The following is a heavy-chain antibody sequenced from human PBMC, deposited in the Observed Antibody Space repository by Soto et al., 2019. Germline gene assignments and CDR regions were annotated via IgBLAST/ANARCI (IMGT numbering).Heavy chain of an antibody. CDR3: AVWGRREMATTRDY. Sequence: ASVKVSCKASGYTFTSYGISWVRQAPGQGLEWMGWISAYNGNTNYAQKLQGRVTMTTDTSTSTAYMELRSLRSDDTAVNYCAVWGRREMATTRDYWGQGTLVTVSS. J-gene: IGHJ4*02. CDR1: GYTFTSYG. V-gene: IGHV1-18*01. D-gene: IGHD5-12*01. CDR2: ISAYNGNT.